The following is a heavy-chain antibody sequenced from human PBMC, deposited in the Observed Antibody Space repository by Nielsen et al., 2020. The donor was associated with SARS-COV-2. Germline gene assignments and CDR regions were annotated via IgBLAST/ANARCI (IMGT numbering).Heavy chain of an antibody. V-gene: IGHV3-11*01. J-gene: IGHJ4*02. D-gene: IGHD2-15*01. CDR2: ISSSGSTI. Sequence: WIRQPPGKGLEWVSYISSSGSTIYYADSVKGRFTISRDNSKNTLYLQMNSLRAEDTAVYYCAKVEGSGCSGGSCYRLYFDYWGQGTLVTVSS. CDR3: AKVEGSGCSGGSCYRLYFDY.